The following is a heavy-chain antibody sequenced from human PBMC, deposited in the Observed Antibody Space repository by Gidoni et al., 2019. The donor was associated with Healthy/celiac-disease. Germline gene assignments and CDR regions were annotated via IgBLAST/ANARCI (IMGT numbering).Heavy chain of an antibody. D-gene: IGHD6-13*01. J-gene: IGHJ6*02. CDR2: ISGSGGST. CDR1: GFTFSSYA. V-gene: IGHV3-23*04. Sequence: EVQLVESGGGLVQPGGSLRLSCAASGFTFSSYAMSWVRQAPGKGLEWVSAISGSGGSTYYADSVKGRFTISRDNSKNTLYLQMNSLRAEDTAVYYCAKDRRAAAGTGYYYYGMDVWGQGTTVTVSS. CDR3: AKDRRAAAGTGYYYYGMDV.